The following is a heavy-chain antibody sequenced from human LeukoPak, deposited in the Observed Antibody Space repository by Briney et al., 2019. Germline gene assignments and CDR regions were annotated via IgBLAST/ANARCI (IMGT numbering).Heavy chain of an antibody. CDR3: AKVRWGSDNALDS. CDR1: GFTFSSYW. D-gene: IGHD3-16*01. Sequence: GGSLRLSCAASGFTFSSYWMSWVRQAPGKGLEWVANIKQDGSEKYYVDSVKGRFTISRDNSMNTLYLQMNSLRAEDTAVYYCAKVRWGSDNALDSWGQGTLVTGSS. V-gene: IGHV3-7*01. J-gene: IGHJ4*02. CDR2: IKQDGSEK.